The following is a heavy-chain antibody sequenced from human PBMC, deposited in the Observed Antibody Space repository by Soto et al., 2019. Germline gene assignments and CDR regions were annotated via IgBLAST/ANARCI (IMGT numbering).Heavy chain of an antibody. J-gene: IGHJ4*02. D-gene: IGHD3-22*01. CDR3: ARTYDSNGYANEFDS. Sequence: PSETLSLTCNVPGRSINSYYRSWVRQPPGKGLEWIGYIYDSGITSYNPSLTSRVTMSADTSKNQFSLRLTSVTGADTAVYYCARTYDSNGYANEFDSWGQGILVTVSS. CDR1: GRSINSYY. CDR2: IYDSGIT. V-gene: IGHV4-59*01.